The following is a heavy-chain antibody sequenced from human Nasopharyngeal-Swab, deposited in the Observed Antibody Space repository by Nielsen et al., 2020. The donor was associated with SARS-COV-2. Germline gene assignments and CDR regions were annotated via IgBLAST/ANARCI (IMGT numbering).Heavy chain of an antibody. Sequence: RQAPGKGLEWIGNIYYNGNTYQNPSLKSRLTISVDKSKNQFSLQLSSVTAADTAVYYCVRSSSWYYFDYWAQGAQVTVSS. CDR2: IYYNGNT. J-gene: IGHJ4*02. V-gene: IGHV4-39*01. D-gene: IGHD6-13*01. CDR3: VRSSSWYYFDY.